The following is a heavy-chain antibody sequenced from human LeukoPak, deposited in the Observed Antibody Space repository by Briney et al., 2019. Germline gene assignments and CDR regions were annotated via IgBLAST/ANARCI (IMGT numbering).Heavy chain of an antibody. D-gene: IGHD6-19*01. J-gene: IGHJ4*02. V-gene: IGHV3-21*01. Sequence: GGSLSLSCAASGFTFSSYSMNWVRQAPGKGLEWVSSISSSSSYIYYADSVKGRFTISRDNAKNSLYLQMNSLRAEDTAVYYCARVDSSGWYRVFDYWGQGTLVTVSS. CDR2: ISSSSSYI. CDR1: GFTFSSYS. CDR3: ARVDSSGWYRVFDY.